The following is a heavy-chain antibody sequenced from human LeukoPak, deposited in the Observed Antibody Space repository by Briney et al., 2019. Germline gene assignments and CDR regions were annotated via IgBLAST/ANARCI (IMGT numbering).Heavy chain of an antibody. Sequence: GASVKVSCKASGYTFTSYDINWVRQATGQGLEWMGWMNPNSGNTGYAQKFQGRATITRNTSISTAYMELSSLRSEDTAVYYCARAPYGYNNQYYFDYWGQGTLVTVSS. CDR3: ARAPYGYNNQYYFDY. CDR1: GYTFTSYD. CDR2: MNPNSGNT. V-gene: IGHV1-8*03. D-gene: IGHD5-24*01. J-gene: IGHJ4*02.